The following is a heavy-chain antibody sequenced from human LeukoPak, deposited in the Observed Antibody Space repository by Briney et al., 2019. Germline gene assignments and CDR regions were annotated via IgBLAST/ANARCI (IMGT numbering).Heavy chain of an antibody. CDR3: AKEIGAAIYFDF. CDR2: ISGSGRTT. V-gene: IGHV3-23*01. J-gene: IGHJ4*02. Sequence: GGSQRLSCAASGFTFSSYAMSWVRQAPGKGLEWVPSISGSGRTTHYADSVKGRFTISRENSRNTMYMQMNSLRAEDTAIYYCAKEIGAAIYFDFWGQGTVVTVSS. D-gene: IGHD6-25*01. CDR1: GFTFSSYA.